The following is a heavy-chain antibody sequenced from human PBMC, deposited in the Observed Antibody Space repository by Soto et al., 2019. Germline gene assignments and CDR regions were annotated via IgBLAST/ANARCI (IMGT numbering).Heavy chain of an antibody. J-gene: IGHJ2*01. CDR3: AKDKGPGSYTNWCFDV. CDR2: IHGRGAIT. D-gene: IGHD3-10*01. V-gene: IGHV3-23*01. Sequence: EVQVLQSGGGLVQPGGSLRLSCAASGLTFSRFAMSWVRQAPGKGLEWVATIHGRGAITNYADSVRGRFTISRDNYKDTMYLQLNTLRVEDTAVYYCAKDKGPGSYTNWCFDVWGRGTLVTVSS. CDR1: GLTFSRFA.